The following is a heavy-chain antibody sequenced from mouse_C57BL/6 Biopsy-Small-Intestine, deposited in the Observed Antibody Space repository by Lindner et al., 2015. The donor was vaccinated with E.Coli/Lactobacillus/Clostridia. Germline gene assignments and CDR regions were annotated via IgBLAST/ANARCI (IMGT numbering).Heavy chain of an antibody. CDR1: GGTFSSYA. D-gene: IGHD2-4*01. Sequence: SVKVSCKASGGTFSSYAITWVRQAPGQGLEWMGGIIPIFDTPNYAQKFQGRVTMTTDTSTSTAYMELRSLRSDDSAVYYCARDYDFWSGYYPWGQGTLVTVSS. CDR3: ARDYDFWSGYYP. V-gene: IGHV1-55*01. CDR2: IIPIFDTP. J-gene: IGHJ4*01.